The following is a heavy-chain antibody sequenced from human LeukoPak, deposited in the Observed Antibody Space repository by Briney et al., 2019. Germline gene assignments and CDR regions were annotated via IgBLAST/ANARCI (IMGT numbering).Heavy chain of an antibody. CDR1: EFTVSINY. CDR3: ARWYCTSTTCYHDY. CDR2: IYGDGST. D-gene: IGHD2-2*01. J-gene: IGHJ4*02. V-gene: IGHV3-53*01. Sequence: GGSLRLSCAASEFTVSINYMSWVRQAPGKGLEWVSIIYGDGSTYYTDSVEGRFTISRDNSKNALYLKMNSLRAEDTAVYYCARWYCTSTTCYHDYWGQGTLVTVSS.